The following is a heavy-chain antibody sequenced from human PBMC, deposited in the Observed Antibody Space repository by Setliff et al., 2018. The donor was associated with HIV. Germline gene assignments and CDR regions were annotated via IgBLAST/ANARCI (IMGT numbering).Heavy chain of an antibody. Sequence: GASVKVSCKASGYTFINYAMNWVRQAPGQGLEWMGWINTNSGSPTYAQAFTGRFVFSVDTSVTTAYLQISSLKAEDTAIYYCARALYGDYGGDVNWMDPWGQGTPVTVSS. CDR2: INTNSGSP. V-gene: IGHV7-4-1*02. J-gene: IGHJ5*02. D-gene: IGHD4-17*01. CDR3: ARALYGDYGGDVNWMDP. CDR1: GYTFINYA.